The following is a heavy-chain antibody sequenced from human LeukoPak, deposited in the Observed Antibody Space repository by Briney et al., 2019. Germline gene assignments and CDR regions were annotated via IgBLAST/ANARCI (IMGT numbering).Heavy chain of an antibody. D-gene: IGHD5-18*01. Sequence: GGSLRLSCEASGFTFSSSGMSWVRQAPGKGLERVSVISDSGRSTLYADSVKGRFTISRDNSKHSLILQMNSLRAEDTAMYYCAKRDTSRQHYFDYWGQGTLVTVSS. V-gene: IGHV3-23*01. J-gene: IGHJ4*02. CDR3: AKRDTSRQHYFDY. CDR1: GFTFSSSG. CDR2: ISDSGRST.